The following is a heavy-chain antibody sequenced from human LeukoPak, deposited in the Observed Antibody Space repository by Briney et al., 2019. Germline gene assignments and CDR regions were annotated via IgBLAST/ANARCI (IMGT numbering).Heavy chain of an antibody. CDR2: ISYEGGTQ. D-gene: IGHD3-10*01. Sequence: GGSLRLSCAASGVTLSPYGMHWVREAPGKGLEWVAVISYEGGTQHYADSVKGRFIISRDNPRNTLYLQMNILRTEDTAVYYCAKEGTPQVSTWYDLWGQGTQVIVSS. CDR1: GVTLSPYG. V-gene: IGHV3-30*18. CDR3: AKEGTPQVSTWYDL. J-gene: IGHJ5*02.